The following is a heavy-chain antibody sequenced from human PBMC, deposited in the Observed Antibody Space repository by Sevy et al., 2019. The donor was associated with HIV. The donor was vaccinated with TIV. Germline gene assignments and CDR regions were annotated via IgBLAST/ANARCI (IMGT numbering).Heavy chain of an antibody. J-gene: IGHJ4*02. Sequence: GSLRLSCAASGFTFSSYAMHWVRQAPGKGLEWVAVISYDGSNKYYADSVKGRFTISRDNSKNTLYLQMNSLRAEDTAVYYCARDFDSSGYYQHGGYWGQGTLVTVSS. V-gene: IGHV3-30-3*01. CDR2: ISYDGSNK. CDR1: GFTFSSYA. D-gene: IGHD3-22*01. CDR3: ARDFDSSGYYQHGGY.